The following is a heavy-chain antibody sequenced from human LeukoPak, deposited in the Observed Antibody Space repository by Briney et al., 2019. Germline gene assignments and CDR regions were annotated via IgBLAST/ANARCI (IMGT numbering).Heavy chain of an antibody. J-gene: IGHJ4*02. D-gene: IGHD3-22*01. CDR3: ARESEYYYDSSGPPGMGY. CDR1: GYSISSGYY. Sequence: PSETLSLTCTVSGYSISSGYYWGWIRQPPGKGLEWIGSIYHSGSTYYNPSLKSRVTISVDTFKNQFSLKLSSVTAADTAVYYCARESEYYYDSSGPPGMGYWGQGTLVTVSS. V-gene: IGHV4-38-2*02. CDR2: IYHSGST.